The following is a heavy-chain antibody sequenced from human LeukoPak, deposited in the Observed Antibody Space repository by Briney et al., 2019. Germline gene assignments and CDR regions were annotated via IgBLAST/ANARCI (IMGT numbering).Heavy chain of an antibody. D-gene: IGHD5-12*01. J-gene: IGHJ4*02. CDR3: ARDPSNSGYDYLYYFDY. V-gene: IGHV1-2*02. CDR1: GYTFTDYY. CDR2: INPDNGGT. Sequence: VASVKVSCKASGYTFTDYYLHWVRQAPGQGLEWMGWINPDNGGTNYAQKFQGRVTMTRDMSISTAYMELSRLRSDDTAVYYCARDPSNSGYDYLYYFDYWGQGTLVTVSS.